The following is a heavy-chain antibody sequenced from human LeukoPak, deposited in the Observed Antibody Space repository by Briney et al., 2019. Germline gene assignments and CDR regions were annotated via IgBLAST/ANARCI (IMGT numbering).Heavy chain of an antibody. Sequence: PGRSLRLSCAASGFTFNTYVMHWVRQAPGKGLEWVSAISGSGGSTYYADSVKGRFTISRDNSKNTLYLQMSSLRAEDTAVYYCAKDRLAAQYYWGQGTLVTVSS. J-gene: IGHJ4*02. D-gene: IGHD6-6*01. CDR1: GFTFNTYV. CDR3: AKDRLAAQYY. V-gene: IGHV3-23*01. CDR2: ISGSGGST.